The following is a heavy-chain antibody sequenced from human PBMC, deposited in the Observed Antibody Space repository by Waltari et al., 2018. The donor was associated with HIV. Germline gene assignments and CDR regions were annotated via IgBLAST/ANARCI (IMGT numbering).Heavy chain of an antibody. V-gene: IGHV4-39*01. CDR3: ARLDCSGGTCSPFDP. CDR2: LYYTGNT. CDR1: GGSVFSSVAY. D-gene: IGHD2-15*01. J-gene: IGHJ5*02. Sequence: LQLQESGPGLVKPSETLSLTCTVSGGSVFSSVAYWGWIRQPPGRGLEWIGTLYYTGNTYYNPSLQSRVTISVGVSKNQFSLKLGSVSASDTAVYYCARLDCSGGTCSPFDPWGQGTLV.